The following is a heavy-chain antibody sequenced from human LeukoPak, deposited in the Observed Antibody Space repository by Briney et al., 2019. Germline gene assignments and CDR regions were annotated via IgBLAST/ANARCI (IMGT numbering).Heavy chain of an antibody. V-gene: IGHV3-30-3*01. J-gene: IGHJ4*02. CDR3: ARDLGPLTFDY. Sequence: PGGSLRLSCAASGFTFSSYWMSWVRQAPGKGLEWVAVISYDGSNKYYADSVKGRFTISRDNSKNTLYLQMNSLRAEDTAVYYCARDLGPLTFDYWGQGTLVTVSS. CDR1: GFTFSSYW. D-gene: IGHD1-20*01. CDR2: ISYDGSNK.